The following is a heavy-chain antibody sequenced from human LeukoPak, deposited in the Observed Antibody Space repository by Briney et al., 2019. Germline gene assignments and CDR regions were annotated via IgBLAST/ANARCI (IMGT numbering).Heavy chain of an antibody. CDR2: IFRSGST. D-gene: IGHD2-8*01. J-gene: IGHJ5*02. Sequence: SETLSLTCTVSGGSISSYYWSWIRQLAGNGLEWIGRIFRSGSTNYNPSLKSRVTMSVDTSKNQFSLKLSSVTAADTAVYYCARDGDIVLLGGWFDPWGQGTLVIVSS. CDR3: ARDGDIVLLGGWFDP. V-gene: IGHV4-4*07. CDR1: GGSISSYY.